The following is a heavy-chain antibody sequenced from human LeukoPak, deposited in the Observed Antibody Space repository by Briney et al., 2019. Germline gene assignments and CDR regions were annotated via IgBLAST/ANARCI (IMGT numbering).Heavy chain of an antibody. CDR2: FDPSDSYT. D-gene: IGHD6-13*01. CDR3: ASLPRSTWYYFDC. V-gene: IGHV5-10-1*01. J-gene: IGHJ4*02. CDR1: GYRFTSYW. Sequence: LGESLKISCKGSGYRFTSYWISWVRQMPGKGLEWMGRFDPSDSYTNYSPSFQGHVTISADKSISTAYLQWSSLKASDTAMYYCASLPRSTWYYFDCWGQGTLVTVSS.